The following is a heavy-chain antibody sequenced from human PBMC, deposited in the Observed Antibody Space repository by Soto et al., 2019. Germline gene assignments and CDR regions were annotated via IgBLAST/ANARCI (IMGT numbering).Heavy chain of an antibody. V-gene: IGHV1-2*04. CDR1: GYTFTGYY. Sequence: ASVKVSCKASGYTFTGYYMHWVRQAPGQGLEWMGWINPNSGGTNYAQKFQGWVTMTRDTSISTAYMELSRLRSDDTAVYYCARDWIAAARSDSAGAFDIWGQGTMVTV. D-gene: IGHD6-13*01. CDR2: INPNSGGT. CDR3: ARDWIAAARSDSAGAFDI. J-gene: IGHJ3*02.